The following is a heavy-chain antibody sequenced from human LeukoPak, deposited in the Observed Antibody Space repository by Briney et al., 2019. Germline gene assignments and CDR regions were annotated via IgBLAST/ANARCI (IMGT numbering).Heavy chain of an antibody. CDR2: ICPYNGKH. CDR1: RYTLPRYV. Sequence: EAAHTVSCMHSRYTLPRYVLSWVRPTPAQGLEWVGLICPYNGKHNYEQKLQGRVTMTTGTSTSTAYMELRSLRSEDTAVYYCARAAWRDMVRGVLKYYYYAMDDWGQGTTVAVSS. V-gene: IGHV1-18*01. J-gene: IGHJ6*02. CDR3: ARAAWRDMVRGVLKYYYYAMDD. D-gene: IGHD3-10*01.